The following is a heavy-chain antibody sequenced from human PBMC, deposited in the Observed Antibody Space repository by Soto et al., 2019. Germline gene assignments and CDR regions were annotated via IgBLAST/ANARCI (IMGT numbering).Heavy chain of an antibody. CDR1: GFTFSSYA. D-gene: IGHD2-15*01. CDR3: AKDLVEVVAATPGDAFDI. J-gene: IGHJ3*02. Sequence: PGGSLRLSCAASGFTFSSYAMSWVRQAPGKGLEWISAISGSGDSTYYADSVKGRFTISRDNSKNTLYLQMNSLRAEDTAVYYCAKDLVEVVAATPGDAFDIWGQGTMVTVSS. V-gene: IGHV3-23*01. CDR2: ISGSGDST.